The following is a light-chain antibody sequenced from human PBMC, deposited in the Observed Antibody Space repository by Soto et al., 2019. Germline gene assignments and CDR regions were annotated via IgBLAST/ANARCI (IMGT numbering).Light chain of an antibody. CDR2: GAS. CDR3: QQYNNWPLT. Sequence: EIVMTQSPATLSVSPGERATLSCRASQSVSSNLAWYQQKPGQAPRLLIYGASTRATGIPARFSGSGSGTDFTLTISRLEPEDFGVYYCQQYNNWPLTFGGGTRLEIK. V-gene: IGKV3-15*01. J-gene: IGKJ5*01. CDR1: QSVSSN.